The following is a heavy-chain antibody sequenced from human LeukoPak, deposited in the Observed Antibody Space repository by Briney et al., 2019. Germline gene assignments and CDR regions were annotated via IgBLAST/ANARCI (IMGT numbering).Heavy chain of an antibody. CDR2: ISSSGTST. CDR1: GFTFSSYA. J-gene: IGHJ3*02. Sequence: GGSLRLSCAASGFTFSSYAMSWVRQAPGKGLEWVSGISSSGTSTYYADSVKGRFTISRDNSKNTVSLQMNSLRAEDTAIYYCAKEGEFDWLLYGGAFDIWGQGTMVTVSS. V-gene: IGHV3-23*01. D-gene: IGHD3-9*01. CDR3: AKEGEFDWLLYGGAFDI.